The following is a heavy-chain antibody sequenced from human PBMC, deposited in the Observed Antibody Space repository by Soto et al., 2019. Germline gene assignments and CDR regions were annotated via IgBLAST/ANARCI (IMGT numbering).Heavy chain of an antibody. CDR3: AIDSLALFDS. J-gene: IGHJ4*02. Sequence: SETLSLTCTVSDGSVSSGSYYWTWMRQPPGKGLEWIGYIYSSGSTLYNPSLKSRVIISADTSMNQFSLKLSSVTAADTAVYYCAIDSLALFDSWCQGTLVTVSS. D-gene: IGHD5-12*01. CDR1: DGSVSSGSYY. V-gene: IGHV4-61*01. CDR2: IYSSGST.